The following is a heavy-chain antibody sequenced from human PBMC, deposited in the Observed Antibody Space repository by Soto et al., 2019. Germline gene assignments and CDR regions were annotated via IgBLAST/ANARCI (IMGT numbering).Heavy chain of an antibody. D-gene: IGHD2-15*01. V-gene: IGHV4-39*01. CDR1: GDSISITIYY. Sequence: SETLSLTCPVSGDSISITIYYWGWVRQPPGKGLEWIGSIHYSGSTHYNPSLQSRVTISGDASKKQFSLKLRSVTAADTAVYYCASTKDETLYFDYWGQGTLVTVSS. CDR3: ASTKDETLYFDY. J-gene: IGHJ4*02. CDR2: IHYSGST.